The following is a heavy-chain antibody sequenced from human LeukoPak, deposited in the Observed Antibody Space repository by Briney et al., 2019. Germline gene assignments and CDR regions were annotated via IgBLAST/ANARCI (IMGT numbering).Heavy chain of an antibody. J-gene: IGHJ4*02. CDR3: AGHTSWGDYYDSSGYNDY. V-gene: IGHV5-51*01. CDR2: IYPGDSDT. D-gene: IGHD3-22*01. Sequence: GESLKISCKGSGYSFTSYWIGWVRQMPGKGLEWMGIIYPGDSDTRYSPSFQGQVTISADKSISTAYLQWSSLKASDTAMYYCAGHTSWGDYYDSSGYNDYWGQGTLVTVSS. CDR1: GYSFTSYW.